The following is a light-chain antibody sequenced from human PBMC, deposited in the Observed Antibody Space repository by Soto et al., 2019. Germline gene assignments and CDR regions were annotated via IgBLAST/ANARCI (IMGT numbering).Light chain of an antibody. Sequence: EIVMTQSPVTLSVSPGERATLSCRASQGVASNLAWYQRKPGQSPRLLIYGASTRATGIPARFSGSGSGTEFTLTISSLQSEDFAVYYCQQYNNWLTFGGGTKVEIK. J-gene: IGKJ4*01. V-gene: IGKV3-15*01. CDR2: GAS. CDR1: QGVASN. CDR3: QQYNNWLT.